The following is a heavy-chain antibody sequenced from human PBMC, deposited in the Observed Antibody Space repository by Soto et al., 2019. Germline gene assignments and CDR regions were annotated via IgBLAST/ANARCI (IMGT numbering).Heavy chain of an antibody. CDR1: GGTFSSYA. J-gene: IGHJ6*04. D-gene: IGHD2-15*01. Sequence: SVKVSCKASGGTFSSYAISWVRQAPGQGLEWMGGIIPIFGTADYAQKFQGRVTITADESTSTAYMELSSLRSEDTAVYYCASTEYCSGVSCHLSSMVCYYCGMDCWGKATLGTVA. CDR2: IIPIFGTA. CDR3: ASTEYCSGVSCHLSSMVCYYCGMDC. V-gene: IGHV1-69*13.